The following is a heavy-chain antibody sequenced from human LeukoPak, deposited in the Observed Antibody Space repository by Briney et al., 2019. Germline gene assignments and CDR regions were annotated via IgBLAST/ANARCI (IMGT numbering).Heavy chain of an antibody. V-gene: IGHV5-51*01. CDR1: GYNFNGYW. CDR3: ARPNITSYYDSRGYDAFDV. J-gene: IGHJ3*01. D-gene: IGHD3-22*01. CDR2: IYPDDSDT. Sequence: GAAPKISSKGSGYNFNGYWIAWGRQMPGKGLEWMGIIYPDDSDTGYSPSFQGQVTISADKSVSIAYLQWSSLKASDTAMYYCARPNITSYYDSRGYDAFDVWGQGTMVIVSS.